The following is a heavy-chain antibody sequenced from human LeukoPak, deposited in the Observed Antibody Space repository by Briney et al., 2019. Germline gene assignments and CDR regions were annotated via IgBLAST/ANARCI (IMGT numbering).Heavy chain of an antibody. J-gene: IGHJ5*02. D-gene: IGHD6-13*01. V-gene: IGHV3-74*01. CDR1: GFTFSSYW. Sequence: GGSLRLSCAASGFTFSSYWMHWVRHAPGKGLVWVSRINSDGSSTSYADSVKGRFTISRDNAKNTLYLQMNSLRAEDTAVYYCARAPIAAAGTRWFDPWGQGTLVTVSS. CDR3: ARAPIAAAGTRWFDP. CDR2: INSDGSST.